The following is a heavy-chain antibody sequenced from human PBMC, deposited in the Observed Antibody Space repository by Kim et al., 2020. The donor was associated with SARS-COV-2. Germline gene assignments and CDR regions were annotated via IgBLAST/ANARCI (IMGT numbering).Heavy chain of an antibody. Sequence: GGSLRLSCAASGFTFSSYAMSWVRQAPGKGLEWVSPISGSGGSTYYADSVKGRFTISRDNSKNTLYLQMNSLRAEDTAVYYCAKDPGTITFGGVIVIGAFDYWGQGTLVTVSS. J-gene: IGHJ4*02. CDR3: AKDPGTITFGGVIVIGAFDY. CDR1: GFTFSSYA. D-gene: IGHD3-16*02. CDR2: ISGSGGST. V-gene: IGHV3-23*01.